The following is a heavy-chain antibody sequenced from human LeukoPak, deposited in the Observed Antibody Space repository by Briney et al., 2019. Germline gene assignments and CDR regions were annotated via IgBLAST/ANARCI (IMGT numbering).Heavy chain of an antibody. Sequence: GGSLRLSCVASAFTFRTYSMHWVRQAPGKGLEWVAVISYDGSNKYYADSVKGRFTISRDNSKNTLYLQMNSLRAEDTAVYYCAKDLVYLGYCSSTSCYAYAIDIWGQGTMVTVSS. V-gene: IGHV3-30*18. CDR2: ISYDGSNK. D-gene: IGHD2-2*01. CDR3: AKDLVYLGYCSSTSCYAYAIDI. J-gene: IGHJ3*02. CDR1: AFTFRTYS.